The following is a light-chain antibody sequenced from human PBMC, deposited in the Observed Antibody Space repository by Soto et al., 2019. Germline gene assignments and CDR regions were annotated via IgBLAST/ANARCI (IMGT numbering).Light chain of an antibody. Sequence: MTQSASSLTASLGDRIAITCGAGRDIGSDLSWYQQKLGKAPTLLIYAASNLQSGVPSRFRGSRSGTEFTLTVSSLQPEDFETYYCLQDHDASWTFGQGTKVDIK. CDR1: RDIGSD. CDR3: LQDHDASWT. V-gene: IGKV1-6*01. CDR2: AAS. J-gene: IGKJ1*01.